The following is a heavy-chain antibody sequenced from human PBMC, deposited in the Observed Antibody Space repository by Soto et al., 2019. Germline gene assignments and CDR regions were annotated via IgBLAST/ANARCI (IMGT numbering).Heavy chain of an antibody. D-gene: IGHD3-22*01. CDR3: ARDPIVVVRGEFDY. CDR1: GYTFTSYA. V-gene: IGHV1-3*01. CDR2: INAGNGNT. J-gene: IGHJ4*02. Sequence: GASVKVSCKASGYTFTSYAMHWVRQAPGQRLEWMGWINAGNGNTKYSQKFQGRVTITRDTSASTAYMELSSLRSEDTAVYYCARDPIVVVRGEFDYWGQGTLVTVSS.